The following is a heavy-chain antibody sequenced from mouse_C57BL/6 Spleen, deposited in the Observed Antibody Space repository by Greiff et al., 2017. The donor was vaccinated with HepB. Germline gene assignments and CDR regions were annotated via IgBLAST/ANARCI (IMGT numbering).Heavy chain of an antibody. CDR1: GYTFTGYW. J-gene: IGHJ2*01. CDR2: IHPNSGST. D-gene: IGHD2-12*01. V-gene: IGHV1-64*01. CDR3: DREVNYCSCDH. Sequence: QVQLQQPGAELVKPGASVKLSCKASGYTFTGYWMHWVKQRPGQGLEWIGMIHPNSGSTNYNEKFKSKATLTVDKSSSTAYMQLSSLTSEDSAVYYDDREVNYCSCDHWGQGTTLTVSS.